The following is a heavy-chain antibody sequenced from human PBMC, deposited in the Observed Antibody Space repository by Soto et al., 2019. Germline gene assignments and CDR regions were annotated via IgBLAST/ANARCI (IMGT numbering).Heavy chain of an antibody. CDR1: GGSISSYY. Sequence: PSETLSLTCTVSGGSISSYYWSWIRQPPGKGLEWIGYIYYSGSTNYNPSLKSRVTISVDTSKNQFSLKLSSVTAADAAVYYCARLRGGADEQDYYYYGMDVWGAGTTLTV. D-gene: IGHD3-10*01. V-gene: IGHV4-59*01. CDR2: IYYSGST. CDR3: ARLRGGADEQDYYYYGMDV. J-gene: IGHJ6*02.